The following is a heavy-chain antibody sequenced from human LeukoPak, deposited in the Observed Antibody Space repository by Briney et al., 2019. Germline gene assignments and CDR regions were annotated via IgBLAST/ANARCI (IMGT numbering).Heavy chain of an antibody. Sequence: GGSLRLSCTASGLTFTNYWMIWVRQAPGKGLEWVANIKQDGSEKTYVDSVKGRFTISRDNAKNSLYLQMNSLRVEDTAMYYCVRDGGTDWYDPWGQGTLVTVFS. V-gene: IGHV3-7*01. CDR3: VRDGGTDWYDP. D-gene: IGHD3-16*01. CDR1: GLTFTNYW. CDR2: IKQDGSEK. J-gene: IGHJ5*02.